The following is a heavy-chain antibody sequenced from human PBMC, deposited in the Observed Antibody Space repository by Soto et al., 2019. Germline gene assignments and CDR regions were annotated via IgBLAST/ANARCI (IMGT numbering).Heavy chain of an antibody. CDR1: GFTFSDHY. Sequence: GGSLRLSCAASGFTFSDHYVDWVRQAPGKGLEWVGRIRDKAHIYTTEYAASVEGRFTISRDDSKNSLYLQMNSLKTEDTAVYYCARRLRTIKGALACWGQGTLVTVS. J-gene: IGHJ4*02. V-gene: IGHV3-72*01. CDR3: ARRLRTIKGALAC. CDR2: IRDKAHIYTT. D-gene: IGHD1-26*01.